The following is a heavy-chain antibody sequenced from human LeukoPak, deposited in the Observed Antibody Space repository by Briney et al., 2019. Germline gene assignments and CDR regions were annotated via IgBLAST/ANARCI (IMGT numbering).Heavy chain of an antibody. V-gene: IGHV1-69*05. CDR1: GGTFSSYA. Sequence: GASVKVSCKASGGTFSSYAISWVRQAPGQGLEWMGGIIPIFGTANYAQKFQGRVTIPTDESTSTAYMELSSLRSEDTAVYYCARGPRVKQWLVYYFDYWGQGTLVTVSS. D-gene: IGHD6-19*01. J-gene: IGHJ4*02. CDR3: ARGPRVKQWLVYYFDY. CDR2: IIPIFGTA.